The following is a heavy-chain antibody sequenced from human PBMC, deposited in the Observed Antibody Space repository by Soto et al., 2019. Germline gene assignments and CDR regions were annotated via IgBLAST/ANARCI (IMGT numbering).Heavy chain of an antibody. Sequence: ASVKVSCKASGYTFTSYAMHWVRQAPGQRLEWMGWINAGNGNTKYSQKFQGTVTITRDTSASTAYMELSSLRSEDTAVYYCARVFSGYSSGWPGLDDYYGMDVWGQGTTVTVSS. V-gene: IGHV1-3*01. D-gene: IGHD6-19*01. CDR2: INAGNGNT. J-gene: IGHJ6*02. CDR1: GYTFTSYA. CDR3: ARVFSGYSSGWPGLDDYYGMDV.